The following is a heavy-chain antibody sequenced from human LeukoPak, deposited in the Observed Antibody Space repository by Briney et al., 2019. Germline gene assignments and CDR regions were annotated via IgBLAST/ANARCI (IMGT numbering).Heavy chain of an antibody. J-gene: IGHJ4*02. D-gene: IGHD4-11*01. CDR2: IYGGGST. CDR3: ARWLYSNYEGYYFDY. Sequence: QPGRSLRLSCAASGFTFSSYAMHWVRQAPGKGLEWVSVIYGGGSTYYADSVKGRFTISRDNSKNTLYLQMNSLRAEDTAVHYCARWLYSNYEGYYFDYWGQGTLVTVSS. CDR1: GFTFSSYA. V-gene: IGHV3-53*01.